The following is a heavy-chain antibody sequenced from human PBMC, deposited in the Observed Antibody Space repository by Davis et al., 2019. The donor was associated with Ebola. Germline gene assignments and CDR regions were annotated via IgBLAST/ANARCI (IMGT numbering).Heavy chain of an antibody. Sequence: GGSLRLSCVASGLTFTDSAIHWVRQAPGQGLEWVGRVRSKANFYETSYGASVRGRFIISRDDSKKMAYLQMNSLQTGDTAIYYCTVRFDYWGRGTLVTVSS. CDR2: VRSKANFYET. CDR1: GLTFTDSA. CDR3: TVRFDY. V-gene: IGHV3-73*01. J-gene: IGHJ4*02.